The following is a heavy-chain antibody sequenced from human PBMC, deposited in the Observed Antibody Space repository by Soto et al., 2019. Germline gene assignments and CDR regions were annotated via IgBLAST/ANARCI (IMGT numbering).Heavy chain of an antibody. CDR1: GYTFTSYG. CDR2: ISAYNGNT. D-gene: IGHD5-18*01. CDR3: ARDKFARGYSYVWFAYYYYGMDV. Sequence: ASVKVSCKASGYTFTSYGISWVRQAPGQGLEWMGWISAYNGNTNYAQKLQGRVTMTTDTSTSTAYMELRSLRSDDTAVYYRARDKFARGYSYVWFAYYYYGMDVWGQGTTVTVPS. V-gene: IGHV1-18*04. J-gene: IGHJ6*02.